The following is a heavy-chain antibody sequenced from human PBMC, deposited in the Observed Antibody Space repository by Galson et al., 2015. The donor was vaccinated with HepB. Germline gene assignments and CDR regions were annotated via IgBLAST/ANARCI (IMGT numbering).Heavy chain of an antibody. CDR1: GYTFTSYD. J-gene: IGHJ6*03. Sequence: SVKVSCKASGYTFTSYDINWVRQATGQGLEWMGWMNPNSGNTGYAQKFQGRVTMTRNTSISTAYMELSSLRSEDTAVYYCARGIGQHYYYYMDVWGKGTTVTVSS. V-gene: IGHV1-8*01. CDR2: MNPNSGNT. CDR3: ARGIGQHYYYYMDV. D-gene: IGHD2-21*01.